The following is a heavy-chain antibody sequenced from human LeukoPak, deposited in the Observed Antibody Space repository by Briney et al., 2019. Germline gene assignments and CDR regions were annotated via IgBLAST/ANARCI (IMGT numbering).Heavy chain of an antibody. J-gene: IGHJ6*03. V-gene: IGHV4-34*01. D-gene: IGHD3-16*01. Sequence: VSLRLSCAASGFTVSSNHMSWIRQPPGKGLEWIGEIHHSGSTDYNPSLKSRVTISVDTSKNQFSLKLSSVTAADTAVYYCARRKPRGSYYYYYYMDVWDKGTTVTISS. CDR2: IHHSGST. CDR3: ARRKPRGSYYYYYYMDV. CDR1: GFTVSSNH.